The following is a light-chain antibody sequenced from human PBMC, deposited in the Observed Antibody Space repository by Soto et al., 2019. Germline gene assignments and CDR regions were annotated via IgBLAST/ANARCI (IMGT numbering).Light chain of an antibody. J-gene: IGKJ5*01. Sequence: EIVLTQSPAILSLSPGETATLFCRASQSVRNYVIWYQQKPGQAPRLLIYDTSIRATGIPARFSGSGSGTDYTLTISRLESADFAVYYCQQRSSWPITFGQGTRLEL. V-gene: IGKV3-11*01. CDR3: QQRSSWPIT. CDR1: QSVRNY. CDR2: DTS.